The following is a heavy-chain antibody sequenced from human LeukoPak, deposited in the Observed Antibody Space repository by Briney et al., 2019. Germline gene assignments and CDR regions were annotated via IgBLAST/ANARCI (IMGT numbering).Heavy chain of an antibody. Sequence: MASETLSLTCSVSGGSIASGSYYWGWVRQSPGKGLDWIGSVHSNGKTYYNPSLNNRLIISADTSTDQFSLRLSPVTAADTAVYFCVRDVGSLEIDYWGQGTLVTVSS. CDR2: VHSNGKT. J-gene: IGHJ4*02. CDR1: GGSIASGSYY. D-gene: IGHD1-26*01. V-gene: IGHV4-39*02. CDR3: VRDVGSLEIDY.